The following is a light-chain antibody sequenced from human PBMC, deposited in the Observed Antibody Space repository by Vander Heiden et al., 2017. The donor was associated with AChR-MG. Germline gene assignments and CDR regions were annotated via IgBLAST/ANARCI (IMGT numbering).Light chain of an antibody. CDR2: GAS. CDR3: QQYNNWPPDL. V-gene: IGKV3-15*01. J-gene: IGKJ3*01. Sequence: EIVMTQSPATLSASPGERPTLSCRASQSVSSNLAWYQQKPGQAPRLLIYGASTRATGIPARFSGSGSGTEFTLTISSLQSEDFAVYYCQQYNNWPPDLFGPGTKVDIK. CDR1: QSVSSN.